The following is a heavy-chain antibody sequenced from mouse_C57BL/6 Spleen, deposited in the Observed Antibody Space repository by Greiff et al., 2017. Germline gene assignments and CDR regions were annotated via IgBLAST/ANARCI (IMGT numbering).Heavy chain of an antibody. V-gene: IGHV2-5*01. CDR3: AIEGDYDALFAY. D-gene: IGHD2-4*01. J-gene: IGHJ3*01. CDR2: IWSGGST. Sequence: QVQLMESGPGLVQPSQSLSITCTASGFSFTSYGVHWVRQSPGKGLEWLGVIWSGGSTDYNAAFMSRLGITKDNSKSHVFFKMNSLQADDTAIYCCAIEGDYDALFAYWGQGTLVTVSA. CDR1: GFSFTSYG.